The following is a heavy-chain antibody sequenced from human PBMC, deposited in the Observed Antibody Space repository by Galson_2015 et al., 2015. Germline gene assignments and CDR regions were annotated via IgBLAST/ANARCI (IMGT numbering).Heavy chain of an antibody. CDR1: GFDFGDFA. D-gene: IGHD2/OR15-2a*01. CDR2: VRVSTFGATT. J-gene: IGHJ4*02. CDR3: ARRINNYDS. Sequence: SLRLSCAGSGFDFGDFAMTWLRQAPGKGLEWVGFVRVSTFGATTEIAASVRGRFAISRNDSKSVAYLHMTSLRTEDTAVYYCARRINNYDSWGQGTRVIVSS. V-gene: IGHV3-49*03.